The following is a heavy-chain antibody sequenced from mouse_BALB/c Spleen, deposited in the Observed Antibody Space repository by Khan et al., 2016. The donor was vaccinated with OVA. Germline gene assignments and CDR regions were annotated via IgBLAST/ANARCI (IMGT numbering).Heavy chain of an antibody. D-gene: IGHD1-1*01. V-gene: IGHV1-77*01. CDR1: GYIFTDYV. J-gene: IGHJ2*01. CDR3: ARTGYGSLAY. Sequence: QVQLQQSGPELVKPGASVKMSCKASGYIFTDYVINWVKQRTGQGLEWIGEIYTGSGRTYYHEKFKGKVTLTSDKSSNTAYMQLSNLTSEDSTVYCCARTGYGSLAYWGQGTTLTVSS. CDR2: IYTGSGRT.